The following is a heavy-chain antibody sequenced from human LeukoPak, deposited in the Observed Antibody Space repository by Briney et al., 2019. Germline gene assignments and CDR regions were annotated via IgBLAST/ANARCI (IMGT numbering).Heavy chain of an antibody. J-gene: IGHJ4*02. V-gene: IGHV4-31*03. Sequence: SQTLSLTCSVSGDSISSGDYYWTWIRQHPGKGLEWIGYIHYTGNTYYNPSLKSRLTISVDTSKNEFSLKLSSVTAADTAVYYCARSTPTSFFDYWGQGTLVTVSS. CDR3: ARSTPTSFFDY. CDR1: GDSISSGDYY. D-gene: IGHD3-16*02. CDR2: IHYTGNT.